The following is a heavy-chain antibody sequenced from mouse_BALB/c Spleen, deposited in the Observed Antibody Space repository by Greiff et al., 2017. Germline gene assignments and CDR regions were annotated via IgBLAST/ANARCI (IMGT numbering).Heavy chain of an antibody. CDR3: ARQLYYDYDDAMDY. J-gene: IGHJ4*01. V-gene: IGHV5-12-2*01. CDR2: ISNGGGST. D-gene: IGHD2-4*01. CDR1: GFTFSSYT. Sequence: EVMLVESGGGLVQPGGSLKLSCAASGFTFSSYTMSWVRQTPEKRLEWVAYISNGGGSTYYPDTVKGRFTISRDNAKNTLYLQMSSLKSEDTAMYYCARQLYYDYDDAMDYWGQGTSVTVSS.